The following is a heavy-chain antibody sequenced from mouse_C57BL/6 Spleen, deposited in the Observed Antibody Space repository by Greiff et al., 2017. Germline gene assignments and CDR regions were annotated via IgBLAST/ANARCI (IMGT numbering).Heavy chain of an antibody. CDR3: AREDSNSFAY. J-gene: IGHJ3*01. Sequence: VQLKESGAELVRPGASVKLSCTASGFNIKDDYMHWVKQRPEQGLEWIGWIDPENGDTEYASKFQGKATITADTSSNTAYLQLSSLTSEDTAVYYCAREDSNSFAYWGQGTLVTVSA. D-gene: IGHD2-5*01. V-gene: IGHV14-4*01. CDR2: IDPENGDT. CDR1: GFNIKDDY.